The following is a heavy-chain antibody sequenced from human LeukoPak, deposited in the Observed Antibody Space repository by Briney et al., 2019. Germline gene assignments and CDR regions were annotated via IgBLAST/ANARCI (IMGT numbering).Heavy chain of an antibody. CDR3: ARLHLDTSMVTGYYYYYGMDV. J-gene: IGHJ6*02. CDR2: IYPGDSDT. D-gene: IGHD5-18*01. CDR1: GYSFNSYW. Sequence: GESLKISCKGSGYSFNSYWIGWVRQMPGKGLEWMGIIYPGDSDTRYSSSFQGQVTISADKSISTAYLQWSSLKASDTAMYYCARLHLDTSMVTGYYYYYGMDVWGQGTTVTVSS. V-gene: IGHV5-51*01.